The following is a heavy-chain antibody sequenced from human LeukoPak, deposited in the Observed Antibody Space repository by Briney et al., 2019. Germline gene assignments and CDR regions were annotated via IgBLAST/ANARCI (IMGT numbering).Heavy chain of an antibody. CDR2: IIPIFGTA. D-gene: IGHD3-10*01. Sequence: SVKVSCKASGGTFSSYAISWVRQAPGQGLEWMGRIIPIFGTANYAQKFQGRVTITTDESTSTAYMELSSLRSEDTAVYYCARVRGSGINFDYWGQGTMVTVSS. V-gene: IGHV1-69*05. J-gene: IGHJ4*02. CDR1: GGTFSSYA. CDR3: ARVRGSGINFDY.